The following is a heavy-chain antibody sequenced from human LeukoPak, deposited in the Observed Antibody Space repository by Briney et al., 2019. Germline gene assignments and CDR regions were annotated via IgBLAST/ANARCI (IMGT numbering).Heavy chain of an antibody. J-gene: IGHJ4*02. Sequence: SETLSLTCAVYGGSFSGYYWSWIRQPPGKGLEWIGEINHSGSTNYNPSLKSRVTISVDTSKNQFSLKLSSVTAADTAVYYCARSGFHSFYYDSSGPTLNYWGQGTLVTVSS. D-gene: IGHD3-22*01. CDR1: GGSFSGYY. V-gene: IGHV4-34*01. CDR3: ARSGFHSFYYDSSGPTLNY. CDR2: INHSGST.